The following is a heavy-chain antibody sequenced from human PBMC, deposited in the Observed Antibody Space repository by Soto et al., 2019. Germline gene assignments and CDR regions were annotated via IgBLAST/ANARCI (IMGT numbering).Heavy chain of an antibody. Sequence: ASVKVSCKVSGYTLTELSMHWVRQAPGKGLEWMGGFDPEDGETIYAQKFQGRVTMTEDTSTDTAYMKLSSLRSEDTAVYYCATGRRYDILTGYMRYWGQGTLVTVSS. D-gene: IGHD3-9*01. V-gene: IGHV1-24*01. CDR2: FDPEDGET. J-gene: IGHJ4*02. CDR1: GYTLTELS. CDR3: ATGRRYDILTGYMRY.